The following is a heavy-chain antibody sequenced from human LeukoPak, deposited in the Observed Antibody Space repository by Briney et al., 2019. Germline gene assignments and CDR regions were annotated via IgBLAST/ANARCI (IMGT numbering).Heavy chain of an antibody. D-gene: IGHD5-12*01. CDR3: ATEPSRSYSFDHLDF. Sequence: SVKVSCKTSGGTFHKYAISWVRQAPGQGLEWMGRVVPMFGIRNYPQTFRGRVNITADKATNTVYMELRSLRAEDTAIYYCATEPSRSYSFDHLDFWGLGTPVTVSS. J-gene: IGHJ4*02. V-gene: IGHV1-69*04. CDR1: GGTFHKYA. CDR2: VVPMFGIR.